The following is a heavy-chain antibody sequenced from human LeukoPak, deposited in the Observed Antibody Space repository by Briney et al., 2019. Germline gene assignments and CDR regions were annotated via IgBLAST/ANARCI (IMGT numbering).Heavy chain of an antibody. CDR1: GGTFSSYA. Sequence: ASVKVSCKASGGTFSSYAISWVRQAPGQGLEWMGGIIPIFGTANYAQKFQGRVTITTDESTSTAYMELSSLRSEDTAVYYCARGGITIFGVVKGAFDYWGQGTLVTVSS. J-gene: IGHJ4*02. CDR2: IIPIFGTA. CDR3: ARGGITIFGVVKGAFDY. D-gene: IGHD3-3*01. V-gene: IGHV1-69*05.